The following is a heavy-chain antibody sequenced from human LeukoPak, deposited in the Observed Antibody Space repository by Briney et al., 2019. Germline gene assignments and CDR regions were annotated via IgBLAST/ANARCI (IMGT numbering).Heavy chain of an antibody. CDR2: INPNSGGT. D-gene: IGHD2-2*01. CDR1: GYTFTGYY. J-gene: IGHJ4*02. CDR3: ARSVAVVVPAALGY. V-gene: IGHV1-2*02. Sequence: ASVKVSCKASGYTFTGYYMHWVRQAPGQGLEWMGWINPNSGGTNYAQKFQGRVTMTRDTSISTAYMELSRLRSDDRAVYYCARSVAVVVPAALGYWGQGTLVTVSS.